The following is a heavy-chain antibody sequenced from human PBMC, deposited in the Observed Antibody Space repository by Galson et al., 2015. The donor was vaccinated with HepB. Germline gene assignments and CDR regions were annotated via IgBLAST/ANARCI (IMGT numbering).Heavy chain of an antibody. V-gene: IGHV3-7*01. J-gene: IGHJ3*02. CDR2: IKKDGSKK. Sequence: SLRLSCAASGFTFSDYWMTWVRQAPGKGLEWVADIKKDGSKKYYVESVKGRFTISRDNAKNSLYLQMNGLRVEDTALYYCARDDGSAPTAFDIWGPGTMVTVYS. CDR1: GFTFSDYW. D-gene: IGHD2-15*01. CDR3: ARDDGSAPTAFDI.